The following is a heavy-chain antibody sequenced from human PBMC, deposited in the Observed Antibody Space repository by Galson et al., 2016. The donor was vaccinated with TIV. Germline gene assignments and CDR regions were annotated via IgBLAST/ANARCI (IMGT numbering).Heavy chain of an antibody. D-gene: IGHD3-3*01. CDR1: GFTFSTYG. CDR3: ARDGHDFWSGGANTLDY. J-gene: IGHJ4*02. CDR2: KSYDGGNE. V-gene: IGHV3-30*03. Sequence: SLRLSCAGSGFTFSTYGMHWVRQAPGKGLEWVAIKSYDGGNEYYADSVKGRFTISRDNSKNTLSLQMDSLRIEDTAVYYCARDGHDFWSGGANTLDYWGQGTLVTVSS.